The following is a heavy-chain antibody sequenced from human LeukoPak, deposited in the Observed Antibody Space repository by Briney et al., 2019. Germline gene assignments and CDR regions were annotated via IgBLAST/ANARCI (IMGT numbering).Heavy chain of an antibody. Sequence: GGSLRLSCTGFGFTSGDYAMNWGRQAPGTGLGWVGFIRSKAYGGTTEYAASVKGRFTISRDDSKRIANLQMNSLKTEDTAVYYCTSVIVATKDYWGQGTLVTVYS. D-gene: IGHD5-12*01. CDR1: GFTSGDYA. CDR2: IRSKAYGGTT. V-gene: IGHV3-49*04. CDR3: TSVIVATKDY. J-gene: IGHJ4*02.